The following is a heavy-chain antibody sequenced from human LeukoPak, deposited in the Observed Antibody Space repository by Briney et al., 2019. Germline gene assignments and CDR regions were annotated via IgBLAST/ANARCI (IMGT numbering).Heavy chain of an antibody. J-gene: IGHJ6*03. V-gene: IGHV1-18*01. CDR1: GYTVTSYG. CDR2: IRAYNGKT. CDR3: ARGPGGRSGYYPLEDYYYYYYMDV. Sequence: GASVKVSCKASGYTVTSYGINWVRQAPGQGLEWKGWIRAYNGKTNYAQRLQGRVTMTTDTSTSTAYMELRSLRSDDTAVYYCARGPGGRSGYYPLEDYYYYYYMDVWGKGTTVTVSS. D-gene: IGHD3-22*01.